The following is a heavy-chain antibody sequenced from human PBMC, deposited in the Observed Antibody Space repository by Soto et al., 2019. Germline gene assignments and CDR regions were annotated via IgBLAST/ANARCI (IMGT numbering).Heavy chain of an antibody. V-gene: IGHV4-4*02. D-gene: IGHD1-26*01. Sequence: QVQLQESGPGLVKPSVTLSLTCGVSGGSMSSTNWWTWVRQPPGKGLEWIGEIFHSGSTNYNPSLKSRVSISVDKSKTQFSLKLSSVTAADTAVYYFAVLRILVERYRAFDIWDQGTMVTVSS. CDR3: AVLRILVERYRAFDI. J-gene: IGHJ3*02. CDR1: GGSMSSTNW. CDR2: IFHSGST.